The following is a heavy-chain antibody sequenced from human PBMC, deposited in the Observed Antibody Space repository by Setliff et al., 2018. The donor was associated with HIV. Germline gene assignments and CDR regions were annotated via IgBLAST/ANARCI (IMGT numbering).Heavy chain of an antibody. CDR3: ARKHKVSLGRGIVVLWGFVP. D-gene: IGHD3-10*01. J-gene: IGHJ5*02. Sequence: GASVKVSCKASGYNFINNDINWGRQATGQGLEWMGWVNPNSGNSGYAQKFQGRVTMTRSTSFSTAYMELSNLTSEDTAIYYCARKHKVSLGRGIVVLWGFVPWGQGTLVTVSS. CDR2: VNPNSGNS. V-gene: IGHV1-8*02. CDR1: GYNFINND.